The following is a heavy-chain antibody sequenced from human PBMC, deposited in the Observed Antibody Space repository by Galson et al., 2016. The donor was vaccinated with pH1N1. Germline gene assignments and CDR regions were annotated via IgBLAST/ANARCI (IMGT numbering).Heavy chain of an antibody. V-gene: IGHV3-7*01. J-gene: IGHJ6*02. CDR1: GFTFSSYW. Sequence: SLRLSCAASGFTFSSYWMSWVRQAPGKGLEWVANKKQDGSEKYYVDSVKGRFTISRDNAKNSLYLQMNSLSAEDTAVYYCTRDLGGEDYYNGMDVWGQGTTVTVSS. D-gene: IGHD3-10*01. CDR3: TRDLGGEDYYNGMDV. CDR2: KKQDGSEK.